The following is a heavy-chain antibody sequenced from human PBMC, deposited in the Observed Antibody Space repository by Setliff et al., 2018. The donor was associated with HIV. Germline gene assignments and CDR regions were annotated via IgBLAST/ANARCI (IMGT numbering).Heavy chain of an antibody. Sequence: KPSETLSLTCTVSGGSISSGSYYWSWIRQPAGKGLEWIGSIYYSGSTYYNPSLKSRVTISVDRSKNQFSLKLTSVSAADTAMYYCARAYYSYYMDVWGKGTTVTVSS. CDR1: GGSISSGSYY. CDR2: IYYSGST. V-gene: IGHV4-39*07. J-gene: IGHJ6*03. CDR3: ARAYYSYYMDV.